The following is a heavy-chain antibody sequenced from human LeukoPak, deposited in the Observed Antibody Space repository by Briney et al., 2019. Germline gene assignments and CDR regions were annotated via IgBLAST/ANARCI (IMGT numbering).Heavy chain of an antibody. J-gene: IGHJ6*02. CDR3: ARNYYYDSSGSITEGGMDV. CDR1: GGSFSGYY. V-gene: IGHV4-34*01. Sequence: SETLSLTCAVHGGSFSGYYWSWIRQPPGKGLEWIGEINHSGGTNYNPSLKSRVTISVDTSKNQFSLKLSSVTAADTAVYYCARNYYYDSSGSITEGGMDVWGQGTTVTVSS. D-gene: IGHD3-22*01. CDR2: INHSGGT.